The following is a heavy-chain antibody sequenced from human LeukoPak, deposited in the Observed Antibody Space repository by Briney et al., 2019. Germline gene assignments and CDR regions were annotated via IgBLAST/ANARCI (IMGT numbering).Heavy chain of an antibody. Sequence: ASVKVSCKASGYTFTSYGISWVRQAPGQGLEWMGWISAYNGNTNYAQKLQGRVTMTTDTSTSTAYMELRSLRSDDTAVYYCARVRSIVVVITDAFDIWGQGTMVTVSS. CDR1: GYTFTSYG. J-gene: IGHJ3*02. V-gene: IGHV1-18*01. D-gene: IGHD3-22*01. CDR2: ISAYNGNT. CDR3: ARVRSIVVVITDAFDI.